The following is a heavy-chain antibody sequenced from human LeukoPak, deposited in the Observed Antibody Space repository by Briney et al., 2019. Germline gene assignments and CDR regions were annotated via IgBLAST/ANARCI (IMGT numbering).Heavy chain of an antibody. J-gene: IGHJ3*02. D-gene: IGHD6-13*01. CDR2: IKQDGSEK. CDR1: GFTVRNNY. Sequence: GGSLRLSCAASGFTVRNNYMSWVRQAPGKGLEWVANIKQDGSEKYYVDSVKGRFTISRDNAKNSLYLQMNSLRAEDTAVYYCARDRSYSSSWYSPDAFDIWGQGTMVTVSS. V-gene: IGHV3-7*01. CDR3: ARDRSYSSSWYSPDAFDI.